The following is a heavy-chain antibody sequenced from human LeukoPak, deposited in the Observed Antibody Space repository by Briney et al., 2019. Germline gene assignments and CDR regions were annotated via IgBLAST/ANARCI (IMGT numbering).Heavy chain of an antibody. CDR3: ARYTPIAAAFDY. V-gene: IGHV4-59*08. Sequence: SETPSLTCTVSGGSISSYYWSWIRQPPGKGLEWIGYIYYSGSTNYNPSLKSRVTISVDTSKNQFSLKLSSVTAADTAVYYCARYTPIAAAFDYWGQGTLVTVSS. CDR2: IYYSGST. CDR1: GGSISSYY. D-gene: IGHD6-13*01. J-gene: IGHJ4*02.